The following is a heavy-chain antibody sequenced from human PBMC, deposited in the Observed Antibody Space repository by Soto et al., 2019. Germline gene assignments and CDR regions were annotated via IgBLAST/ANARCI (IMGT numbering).Heavy chain of an antibody. CDR3: ARGLGYCTNGVCYNPAFRFDP. CDR1: GGTFSSYT. Sequence: GASVKVSCKASGGTFSSYTISWVRQAPGQGLEWMGRIIPILGIANYAQKFQGRVTITADKSTSTAYMELSSLRSEDTAVYYCARGLGYCTNGVCYNPAFRFDPWGQGTLVTVSS. CDR2: IIPILGIA. V-gene: IGHV1-69*02. D-gene: IGHD2-8*01. J-gene: IGHJ5*02.